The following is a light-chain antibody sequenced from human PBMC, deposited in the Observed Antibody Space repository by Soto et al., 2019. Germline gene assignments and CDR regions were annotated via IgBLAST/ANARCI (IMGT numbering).Light chain of an antibody. CDR1: QSVLYISNNRNY. CDR3: HQYYGTRT. CDR2: WAS. V-gene: IGKV4-1*01. J-gene: IGKJ1*01. Sequence: DIVLTQSPDSLAVSLGERATIKCKSSQSVLYISNNRNYLAWYQQKPGQAPKLLIYWASTRESGVPERFSGSGSGTDFTLTIISLQAEDVAVYDCHQYYGTRTFGQGTKVEVK.